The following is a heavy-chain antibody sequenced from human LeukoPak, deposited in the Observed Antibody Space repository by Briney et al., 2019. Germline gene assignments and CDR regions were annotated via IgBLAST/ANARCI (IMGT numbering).Heavy chain of an antibody. V-gene: IGHV4-30-4*01. CDR1: GGSISSGDYY. Sequence: SETLSLTCTVSGGSISSGDYYWSWIRQPPGKGLEWIGYIYYSGSTYYNPSLKSRVTISVDTSKNQFSLKLGSVTAADTAVYYCASELRARHRDAFDIWGQGTMVTVSS. J-gene: IGHJ3*02. CDR3: ASELRARHRDAFDI. D-gene: IGHD3-16*01. CDR2: IYYSGST.